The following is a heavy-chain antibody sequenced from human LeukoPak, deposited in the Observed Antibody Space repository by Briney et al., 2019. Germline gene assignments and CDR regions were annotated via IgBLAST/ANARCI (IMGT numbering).Heavy chain of an antibody. D-gene: IGHD3-10*01. CDR1: GGSISSGGYY. CDR2: IYYSGST. Sequence: PSETLSLTCTVSGGSISSGGYYWSWIRQHPGKGLEWIGYIYYSGSTYYNPSLKSRVTISVDTSKNQFSLKLSSVTAADTAVYYCARGRAPYYYGSGRSYPYFDYWGQGTLVTVSS. V-gene: IGHV4-31*03. CDR3: ARGRAPYYYGSGRSYPYFDY. J-gene: IGHJ4*02.